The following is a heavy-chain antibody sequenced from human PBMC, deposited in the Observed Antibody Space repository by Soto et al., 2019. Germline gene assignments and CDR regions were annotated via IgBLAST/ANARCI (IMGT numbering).Heavy chain of an antibody. CDR3: ARDSGSYCRGDCYLLY. Sequence: QVQLVESGGGVVQPGRSLRLSCAASGFTFSTYGMHWCRQAPGKGLEWVAVIWDDGINIYSADSVKGRFTISRDISKNKRYLQMTSQRAEDTAVYDCARDSGSYCRGDCYLLYGGQGTLVTVSS. CDR1: GFTFSTYG. CDR2: IWDDGINI. J-gene: IGHJ4*02. V-gene: IGHV3-33*01. D-gene: IGHD2-21*02.